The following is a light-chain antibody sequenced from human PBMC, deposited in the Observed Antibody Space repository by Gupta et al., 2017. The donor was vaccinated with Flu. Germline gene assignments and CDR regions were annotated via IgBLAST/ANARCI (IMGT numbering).Light chain of an antibody. V-gene: IGKV3-15*01. CDR2: GAS. J-gene: IGKJ3*01. CDR3: QQYNNWPLRT. Sequence: EIVMTQSPATLSVSPGERATLSCRASQSISSNLAWYQQKPGQAPRLLIYGASTRATGIPARFSGSGSATEFTLTISSLQSEDFAIYYCQQYNNWPLRTFGPGTKVDIK. CDR1: QSISSN.